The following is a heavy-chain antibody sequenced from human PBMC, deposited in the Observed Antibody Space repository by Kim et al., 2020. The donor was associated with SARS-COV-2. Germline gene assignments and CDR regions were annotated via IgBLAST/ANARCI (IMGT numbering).Heavy chain of an antibody. J-gene: IGHJ4*02. D-gene: IGHD3-16*01. V-gene: IGHV3-66*01. CDR1: GFTFSSNY. CDR2: ICSCGRT. CDR3: SSRPNTGGYYFDY. Sequence: GGSLRLSCAASGFTFSSNYMSWVRQAPGKGLEWVSLICSCGRTFYSDSVTFRFTITRDNSKNTLHLQLNSRRAADTAVDYCSSRPNTGGYYFDYWGQGSL.